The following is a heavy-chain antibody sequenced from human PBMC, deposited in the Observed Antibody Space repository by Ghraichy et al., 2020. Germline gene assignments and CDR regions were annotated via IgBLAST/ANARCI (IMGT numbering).Heavy chain of an antibody. CDR1: GGSFSGYY. V-gene: IGHV4-34*01. CDR2: INHSGST. Sequence: SETLSLTCAVYGGSFSGYYWSWIRQPPGKGLEWIGEINHSGSTNYNPSLKSRVTISVDTSKNQFSLKLSSVTAADTAVYYCARFVGSSSYWFDPWGQGTLVTGSA. CDR3: ARFVGSSSYWFDP. J-gene: IGHJ5*02. D-gene: IGHD6-6*01.